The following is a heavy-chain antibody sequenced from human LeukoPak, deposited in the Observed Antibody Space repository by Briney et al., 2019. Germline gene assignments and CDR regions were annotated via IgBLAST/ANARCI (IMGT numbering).Heavy chain of an antibody. Sequence: GASVKVSCKASGYTFTGYYMHWVRQAPGQGLEWMGWINPNSGGTNYAQKFQGWVTMTRDTSISTAYMELSRLRSDDTAVYYCARVSAIVVVVAAILYFDYWGQGTLVTASS. V-gene: IGHV1-2*04. D-gene: IGHD2-15*01. CDR3: ARVSAIVVVVAAILYFDY. J-gene: IGHJ4*02. CDR1: GYTFTGYY. CDR2: INPNSGGT.